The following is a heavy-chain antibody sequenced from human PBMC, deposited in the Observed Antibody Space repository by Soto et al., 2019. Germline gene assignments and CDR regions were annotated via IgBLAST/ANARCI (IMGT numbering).Heavy chain of an antibody. J-gene: IGHJ5*02. V-gene: IGHV4-59*01. CDR2: IYYSGTT. CDR1: GGSISSYY. Sequence: PSETLSLTCTVSGGSISSYYWSWIRQPPGKGLEWIGYIYYSGTTSYNPSLKSRVTISINTSKNQFSLKLSSVTAADTAVYYCAREDSMWFDPWGQGTLVTVYS. CDR3: AREDSMWFDP.